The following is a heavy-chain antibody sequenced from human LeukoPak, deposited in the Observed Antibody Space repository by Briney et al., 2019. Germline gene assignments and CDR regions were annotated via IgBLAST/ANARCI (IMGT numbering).Heavy chain of an antibody. D-gene: IGHD6-19*01. CDR3: VRSPKGTAVTANWFDP. V-gene: IGHV4-39*07. CDR2: IYYNGHT. Sequence: NPSETLSLTCTISGGSISGASIRGTTYYWGCVRQPPGKGLEWIGSIYYNGHTFFNPSLKSRVTMSLDTSRNQVSLKLSSVTAADTAVYYCVRSPKGTAVTANWFDPWGQGTLVTVSS. CDR1: GGSISGASIRGTTYY. J-gene: IGHJ5*02.